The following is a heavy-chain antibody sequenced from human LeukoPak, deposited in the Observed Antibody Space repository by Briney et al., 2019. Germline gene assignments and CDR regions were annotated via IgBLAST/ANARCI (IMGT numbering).Heavy chain of an antibody. CDR1: GYSISSGYY. V-gene: IGHV4-38-2*02. CDR3: ARDDYGEFDY. D-gene: IGHD4-17*01. Sequence: SETLSLTWTVSGYSISSGYYWGWIRQPPGKGVEWIGSIYHSGSTYYNPSLKSRVTISVDTSKNQFSLKLSSVTAADTAVYYCARDDYGEFDYWGQGTLVNVSS. CDR2: IYHSGST. J-gene: IGHJ4*02.